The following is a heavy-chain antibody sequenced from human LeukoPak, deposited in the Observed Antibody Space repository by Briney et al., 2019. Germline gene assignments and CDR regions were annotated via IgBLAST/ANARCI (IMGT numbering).Heavy chain of an antibody. Sequence: PGGSLRLSCAASGFTLSSYAMSWARQAPGKGLEWVSAISGNGVGTYYADSVKGRFTISRDNSKNTLYLQMNNLRAEDTAVYYCAKDLAWGLDYWGQGTPVTVSS. J-gene: IGHJ4*02. CDR1: GFTLSSYA. V-gene: IGHV3-23*01. D-gene: IGHD7-27*01. CDR3: AKDLAWGLDY. CDR2: ISGNGVGT.